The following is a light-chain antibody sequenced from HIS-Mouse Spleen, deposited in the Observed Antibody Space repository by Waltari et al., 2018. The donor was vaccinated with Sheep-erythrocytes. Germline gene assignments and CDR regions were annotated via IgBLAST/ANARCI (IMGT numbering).Light chain of an antibody. CDR2: AAS. Sequence: IQLTQSPSFLSASVGDRVTITCRASQGISSYLAWYQQKPGKAPKLLIYAASTLQSGVPSRFSGIGAGTEFTLTISSLQPEDFATYYCQQLNSYPCTFGPWTKVDIK. J-gene: IGKJ3*01. CDR1: QGISSY. CDR3: QQLNSYPCT. V-gene: IGKV1-9*01.